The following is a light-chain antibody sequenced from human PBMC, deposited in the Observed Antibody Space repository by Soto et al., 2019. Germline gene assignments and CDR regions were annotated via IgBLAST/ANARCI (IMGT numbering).Light chain of an antibody. CDR3: QQYNSWPPT. V-gene: IGKV3-15*01. J-gene: IGKJ1*01. CDR1: QSVSSN. CDR2: GAS. Sequence: EIVMTQSPATLSLSPGERATLSCRASQSVSSNLAWYQQRPGQAPRLLISGASGRATGIPARFSGSGSGTEFTLTITSLQSEDFAIYYCQQYNSWPPTFGQGTKVEIQ.